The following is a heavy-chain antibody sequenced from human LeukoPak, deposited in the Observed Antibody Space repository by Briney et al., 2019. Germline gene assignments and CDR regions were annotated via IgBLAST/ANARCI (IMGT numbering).Heavy chain of an antibody. CDR2: IWYDGSKK. CDR3: ARDGGSGIDY. V-gene: IGHV3-33*01. Sequence: GGSLRLSCAASGFTLTTYGTHWLRQAPGKGLEWVAVIWYDGSKKFYGDSVKGRFTVSRDTSENAMYLQMNTLRAEDTAVYYCARDGGSGIDYWGQGTLVTVYS. D-gene: IGHD3-10*01. CDR1: GFTLTTYG. J-gene: IGHJ4*02.